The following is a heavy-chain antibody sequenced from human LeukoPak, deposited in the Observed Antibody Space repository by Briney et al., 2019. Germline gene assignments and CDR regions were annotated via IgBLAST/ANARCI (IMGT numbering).Heavy chain of an antibody. J-gene: IGHJ6*02. D-gene: IGHD6-13*01. CDR3: AREAAAAGVDYYGMDV. CDR1: GGTFSSYA. CDR2: IIPILGIE. V-gene: IGHV1-69*04. Sequence: ASVKVSCKASGGTFSSYAISWVRQAPGQGLEWMGRIIPILGIEDYAQKFQGRVTITADKSTSTAYMELGSLRSEDTAVYYCAREAAAAGVDYYGMDVWGQGTTVTVSS.